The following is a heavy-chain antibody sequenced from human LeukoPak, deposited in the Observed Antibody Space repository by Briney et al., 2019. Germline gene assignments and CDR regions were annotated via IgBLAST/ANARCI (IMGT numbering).Heavy chain of an antibody. Sequence: ASVKVSCKASGYTFTSYGISWVRQAPGQGLEWMGWISAYNGNTNYAQKLQGRVTMTTDTSTSTAYMELRSLRSDDTAVYYCARECDGSGSYSPHDAFDIWGQGTMVTVSS. CDR1: GYTFTSYG. J-gene: IGHJ3*02. CDR3: ARECDGSGSYSPHDAFDI. V-gene: IGHV1-18*01. D-gene: IGHD3-10*01. CDR2: ISAYNGNT.